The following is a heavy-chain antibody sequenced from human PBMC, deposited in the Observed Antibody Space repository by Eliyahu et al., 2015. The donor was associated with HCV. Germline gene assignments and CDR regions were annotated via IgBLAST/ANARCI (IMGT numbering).Heavy chain of an antibody. Sequence: QVTLKESGPVLVKPTEXLTLTXTVSXFSLNNRLGVSWIRQPPGKALEWLAHIFANDAKSYSTSLRSRXTISNDASRSQVVLTMTNMDPVDTATYYCARVSTELLLWNWWYYLDVWGKGTTVTVSS. CDR3: ARVSTELLLWNWWYYLDV. D-gene: IGHD1-26*01. CDR2: IFANDAK. J-gene: IGHJ6*03. V-gene: IGHV2-26*01. CDR1: XFSLNNRLG.